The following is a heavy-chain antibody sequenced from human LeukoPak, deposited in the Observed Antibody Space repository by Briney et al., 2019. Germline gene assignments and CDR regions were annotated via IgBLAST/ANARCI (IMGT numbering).Heavy chain of an antibody. Sequence: SETLSLTCAVYGGSFSGYYWSWIRQPPGKGLEWIGEINHSGSTNYNPSLKSRVTISVDTSKNQFPLKLSSVTAADTAVYYCAREDLDYGSGSYGMDVWGQGTTVTVSS. J-gene: IGHJ6*02. CDR3: AREDLDYGSGSYGMDV. V-gene: IGHV4-34*01. D-gene: IGHD3-10*01. CDR2: INHSGST. CDR1: GGSFSGYY.